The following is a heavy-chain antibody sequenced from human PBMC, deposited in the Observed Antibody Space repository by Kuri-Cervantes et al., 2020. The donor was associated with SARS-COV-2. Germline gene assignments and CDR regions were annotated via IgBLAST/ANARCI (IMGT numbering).Heavy chain of an antibody. D-gene: IGHD2-8*01. J-gene: IGHJ1*01. CDR2: VRYDGKTK. Sequence: GESLKISCVASGFSFSSYGMHWVRQTPGKGLEWVAFVRYDGKTKDYADSVKGRITISRDNAKNSLYLQMNSLRAEDTAVYYCARDFPAYCTNGVCYSEYFQHWGQGTLVTVSS. CDR1: GFSFSSYG. CDR3: ARDFPAYCTNGVCYSEYFQH. V-gene: IGHV3-30*02.